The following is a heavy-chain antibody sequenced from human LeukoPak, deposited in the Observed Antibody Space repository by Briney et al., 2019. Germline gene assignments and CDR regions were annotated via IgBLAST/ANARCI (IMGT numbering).Heavy chain of an antibody. V-gene: IGHV3-48*01. Sequence: GGSLRLSCAASGFTFSSNWMHWVRQAPGKGLDWISGINSDSSAIYYADSVRGRFTISRDNAKNSLYLQMNSLRAEDTAVYYCARSYTGYDLWGQGTLVTVSS. CDR1: GFTFSSNW. CDR3: ARSYTGYDL. CDR2: INSDSSAI. J-gene: IGHJ4*02. D-gene: IGHD5-12*01.